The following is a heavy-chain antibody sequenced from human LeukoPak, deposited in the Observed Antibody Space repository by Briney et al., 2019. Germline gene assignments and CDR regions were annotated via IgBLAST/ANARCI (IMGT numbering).Heavy chain of an antibody. D-gene: IGHD3-9*01. CDR3: ARVPPTGYVVIGYFDY. CDR1: GYSISSGYY. J-gene: IGHJ4*02. CDR2: IYHSGST. Sequence: SETLSLTCTVSGYSISSGYYWGWIRQPPGKGLEWIGSIYHSGSTYYNPSLKSRVTISVDTSKNQFSLKLSSVTAADTAVYYCARVPPTGYVVIGYFDYWGRGTLVTVSS. V-gene: IGHV4-38-2*02.